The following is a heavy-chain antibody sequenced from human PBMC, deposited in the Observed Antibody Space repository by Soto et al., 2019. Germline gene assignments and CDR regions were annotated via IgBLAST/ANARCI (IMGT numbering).Heavy chain of an antibody. J-gene: IGHJ4*02. D-gene: IGHD3-22*01. V-gene: IGHV1-18*04. CDR3: ARDQYYFDSSGYYDF. CDR2: ITPYNGNT. CDR1: GDTFVSYG. Sequence: QIQLVQSGAEVKKPGASVRVSCETSGDTFVSYGISWVRQAPGQGLEWMGWITPYNGNTNYAEKFMDRVTLTTDTSTDTAFLDLRSLTSDDTAVYFCARDQYYFDSSGYYDFWGQGTLVTVSS.